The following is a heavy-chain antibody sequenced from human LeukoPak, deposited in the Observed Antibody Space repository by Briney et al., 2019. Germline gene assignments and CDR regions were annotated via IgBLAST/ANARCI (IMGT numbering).Heavy chain of an antibody. CDR2: IIPILGIA. CDR1: GGTFSSYA. Sequence: SVKVSCKASGGTFSSYAISWVRQAPGQGLEWMGRIIPILGIANYAQKFQGRVTITADKSTSTAYMELSSLRSEDTAVYCCASETNEGLYYFDYWGQGTLVTVSS. CDR3: ASETNEGLYYFDY. D-gene: IGHD1-1*01. J-gene: IGHJ4*02. V-gene: IGHV1-69*04.